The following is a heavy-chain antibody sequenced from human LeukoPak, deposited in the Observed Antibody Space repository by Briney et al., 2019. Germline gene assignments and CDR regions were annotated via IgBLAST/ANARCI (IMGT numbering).Heavy chain of an antibody. D-gene: IGHD3-10*01. Sequence: GGSLRLSCAASGFTFSSYAMHWVRQAPGKGLEWVAVISYDGSNKYYADSVKGRFTTSRDNSKNTLYLQMNSLRAEDTAVYYCAREPEGKRGFDYWAREPWSPSPQ. V-gene: IGHV3-30-3*01. J-gene: IGHJ4*02. CDR1: GFTFSSYA. CDR3: AREPEGKRGFDY. CDR2: ISYDGSNK.